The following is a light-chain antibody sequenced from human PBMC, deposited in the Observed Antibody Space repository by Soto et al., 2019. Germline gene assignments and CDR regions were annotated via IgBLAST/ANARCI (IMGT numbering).Light chain of an antibody. CDR2: DSS. Sequence: DIQMTQSPSTLSASVGDRVTITCRASQSISSWLAWYQQKPGKAPKLLIYDSSSLERGVPARFSGSGAGTEFTLTVSSLQPEDFASDCCQRYNSYLYTVGEGTKLEIK. J-gene: IGKJ2*01. CDR3: QRYNSYLYT. CDR1: QSISSW. V-gene: IGKV1-5*01.